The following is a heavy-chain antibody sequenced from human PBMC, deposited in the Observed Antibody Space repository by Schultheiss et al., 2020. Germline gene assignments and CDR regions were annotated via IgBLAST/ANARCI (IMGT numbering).Heavy chain of an antibody. D-gene: IGHD6-19*01. Sequence: GGSLRLSCAASGFTFSSYEMNWVRQAPGKGLEWVSYISSSGSTIYYADSVKGRFTISRDNAKNSLYLQMNSLRAEDTAVYYCARDPSSSGWRDWFDPWGQGTLVTVSS. CDR1: GFTFSSYE. CDR2: ISSSGSTI. CDR3: ARDPSSSGWRDWFDP. J-gene: IGHJ5*02. V-gene: IGHV3-48*03.